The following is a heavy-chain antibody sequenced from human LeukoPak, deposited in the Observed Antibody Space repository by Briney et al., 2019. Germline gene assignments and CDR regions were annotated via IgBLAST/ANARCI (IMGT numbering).Heavy chain of an antibody. CDR3: AALEIVVVTATPFDY. CDR2: ISSSSSYI. V-gene: IGHV3-21*01. Sequence: GGSLRLSCAASGFTFTNAWMRWVRQAPGKGLEWVSSISSSSSYIYYADSVKGRFTISRDNAKNSLYLQMNSLRAEDTAVYYCAALEIVVVTATPFDYWGQGTLVTVSS. CDR1: GFTFTNAW. D-gene: IGHD2-21*02. J-gene: IGHJ4*02.